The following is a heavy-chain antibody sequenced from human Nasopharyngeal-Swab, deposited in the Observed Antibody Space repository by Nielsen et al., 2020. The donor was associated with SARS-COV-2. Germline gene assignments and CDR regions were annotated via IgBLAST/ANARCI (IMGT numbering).Heavy chain of an antibody. J-gene: IGHJ6*03. V-gene: IGHV4-34*01. CDR2: INHSGST. Sequence: SETLSFTCAVYGGSFSGYYWSWIRQPPGKGLEWIGEINHSGSTNYNPSLKSRVTISVDTSKNQFSLKLSSVTAADTAVYYCARYGAGGSRITMVRGYMDVWGKGTTVTVS. CDR1: GGSFSGYY. D-gene: IGHD3-10*01. CDR3: ARYGAGGSRITMVRGYMDV.